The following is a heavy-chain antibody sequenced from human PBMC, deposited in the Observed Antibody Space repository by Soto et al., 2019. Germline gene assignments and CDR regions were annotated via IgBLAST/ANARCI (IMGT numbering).Heavy chain of an antibody. CDR1: GFTFDDYT. CDR2: ISWDGGST. J-gene: IGHJ6*02. V-gene: IGHV3-43*01. D-gene: IGHD6-6*01. CDR3: AKGDESYSSSPYYYYGMDV. Sequence: GGSLRLSCAASGFTFDDYTMHWVRQAPGKGLEWVSLISWDGGSTYYADSVKGRFNISRDNSKNSLYLQMNSLRTEDTALYYCAKGDESYSSSPYYYYGMDVWGQGTTVTVSS.